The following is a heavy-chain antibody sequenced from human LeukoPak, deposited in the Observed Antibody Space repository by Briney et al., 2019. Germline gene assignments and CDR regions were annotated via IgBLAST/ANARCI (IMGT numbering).Heavy chain of an antibody. CDR3: ARDAYDSSGYYGPKNYYYYYMDV. J-gene: IGHJ6*03. CDR1: GFTFDDYG. D-gene: IGHD3-22*01. CDR2: INWNGGST. V-gene: IGHV3-20*04. Sequence: GGFLRLSCAASGFTFDDYGMSWVRQAPGKGLEWVSGINWNGGSTGYADSVKGRFTISRDNAKNSLYLQMNSLRAEDTALYYCARDAYDSSGYYGPKNYYYYYMDVWGKGTTVTVSS.